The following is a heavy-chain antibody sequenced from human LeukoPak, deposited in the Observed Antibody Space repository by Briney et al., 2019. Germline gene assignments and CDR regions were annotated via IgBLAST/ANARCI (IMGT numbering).Heavy chain of an antibody. D-gene: IGHD3-9*01. Sequence: GGSLRLSCAASGFTSSNYWMSWVRQAPGKGLEWVGNINQGGSQKYYVDSVKGRFTLSRDIAENSLFLQLNNLRVDDTALYYCARGSTMDYNTFDIWGQGTLVTVSS. V-gene: IGHV3-7*01. CDR1: GFTSSNYW. CDR2: INQGGSQK. J-gene: IGHJ3*02. CDR3: ARGSTMDYNTFDI.